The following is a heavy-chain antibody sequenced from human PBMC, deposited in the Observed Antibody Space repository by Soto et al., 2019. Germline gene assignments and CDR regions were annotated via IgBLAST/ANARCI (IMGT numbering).Heavy chain of an antibody. V-gene: IGHV3-30*18. Sequence: QVQLVESGGSVVQRGGSLRLSCAASGVAFSAFGMLWVRQTPGKGLELVAFISSHADKRYYGDSVQGRFTVSRDDSKNPLYLHMTSLRPEDTAVYYCAKDLMASGYDDYFDFWGQGTPVTVSS. J-gene: IGHJ4*02. CDR1: GVAFSAFG. D-gene: IGHD5-12*01. CDR2: ISSHADKR. CDR3: AKDLMASGYDDYFDF.